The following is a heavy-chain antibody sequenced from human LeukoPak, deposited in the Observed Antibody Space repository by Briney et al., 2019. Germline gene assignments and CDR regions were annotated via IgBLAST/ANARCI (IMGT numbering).Heavy chain of an antibody. CDR1: GFTFSAYA. CDR2: ISNNGGSS. V-gene: IGHV3-64*04. Sequence: GGSLRLSCSASGFTFSAYAMYWVRQAPGKGLEYVSGISNNGGSSFYADSVKGRFTISRDNSKNMVFLQMRSLRVEDTATYYCVRDARDTVMLTADYWGQGTLVTVS. J-gene: IGHJ4*02. CDR3: VRDARDTVMLTADY. D-gene: IGHD3-16*01.